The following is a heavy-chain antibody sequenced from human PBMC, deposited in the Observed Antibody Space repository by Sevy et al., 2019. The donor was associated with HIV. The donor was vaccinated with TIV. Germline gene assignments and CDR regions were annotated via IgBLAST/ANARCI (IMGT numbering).Heavy chain of an antibody. Sequence: SETLSLTCTVSGGSISSSSYNWGWIRQPPGKGLEWIGSIYYSGSTYYNPSLKSRVSISVDTSKNQFSLKLSSVTAADTAVYYCARHGGLLDRAFDYWGQGTLVTVSS. CDR2: IYYSGST. V-gene: IGHV4-39*01. D-gene: IGHD3-10*01. J-gene: IGHJ4*02. CDR1: GGSISSSSYN. CDR3: ARHGGLLDRAFDY.